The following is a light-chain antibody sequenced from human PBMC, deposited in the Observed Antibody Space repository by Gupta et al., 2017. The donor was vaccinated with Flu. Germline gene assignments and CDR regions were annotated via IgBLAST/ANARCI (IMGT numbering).Light chain of an antibody. CDR2: SKN. CDR3: AAWDDSLNGGL. CDR1: SSNIGRNT. Sequence: HSVLTPPPSASGTPGQRVTISCSGSSSNIGRNTVNWYQQLPGTAPKLLIYSKNQRPSGVAERFSGSKSGTSASLAIXGXQSEDEXDYYCAAWDDSLNGGLFGGGTKLTVL. V-gene: IGLV1-44*01. J-gene: IGLJ3*02.